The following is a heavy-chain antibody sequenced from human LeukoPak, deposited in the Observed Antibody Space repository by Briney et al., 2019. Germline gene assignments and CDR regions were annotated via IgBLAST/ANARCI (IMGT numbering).Heavy chain of an antibody. CDR1: GFTFSNNW. Sequence: GGSLRLSCAASGFTFSNNWMTWVRQAPGKGLEWVASVKKDASEKYYVDSVKGRFTISRDNAKNSLYLQMNSLRAEDTAVYYCAREPFWSGYYSNLHFDYWGQGTLVTVSS. V-gene: IGHV3-7*01. J-gene: IGHJ4*02. CDR3: AREPFWSGYYSNLHFDY. D-gene: IGHD3-3*01. CDR2: VKKDASEK.